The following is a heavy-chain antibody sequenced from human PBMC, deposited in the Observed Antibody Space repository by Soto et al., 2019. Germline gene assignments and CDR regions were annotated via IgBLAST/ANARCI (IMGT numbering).Heavy chain of an antibody. Sequence: EVQLVESGGGLVQPGGFLRLSCAASGFTFSSYWMSWVRQAPGKGLEWVANIKQDGSEKYYVDSVKGRFTISRDNAKNSLYLQMNSLRAEDTAVYYCARVHSSSSLLLGSWGQGTLVTVSS. CDR2: IKQDGSEK. D-gene: IGHD6-6*01. J-gene: IGHJ5*02. CDR1: GFTFSSYW. V-gene: IGHV3-7*01. CDR3: ARVHSSSSLLLGS.